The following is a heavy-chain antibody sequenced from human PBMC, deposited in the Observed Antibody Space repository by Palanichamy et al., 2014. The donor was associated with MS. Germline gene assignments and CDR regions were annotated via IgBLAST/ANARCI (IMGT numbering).Heavy chain of an antibody. CDR3: ARLGYSYGFDY. CDR1: GGSISSSSYY. V-gene: IGHV4-39*01. J-gene: IGHJ4*02. D-gene: IGHD5-18*01. Sequence: QLQLQESGPGLVKPSETLSLTCTVSGGSISSSSYYWGWIRQPPGKGLEWIGSIYYSGSTYYNPSLKSRVTISVDTSKNQFSLKLSSVTAADTAVYYCARLGYSYGFDYWGQGTLVTVSS. CDR2: IYYSGST.